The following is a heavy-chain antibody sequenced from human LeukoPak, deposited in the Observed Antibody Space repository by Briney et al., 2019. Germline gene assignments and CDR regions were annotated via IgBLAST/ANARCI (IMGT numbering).Heavy chain of an antibody. V-gene: IGHV1-2*04. Sequence: ASVKVSCKASGYTFTGYYMNWVRQAPGQGLEWMGWINPNSGGTNYAQKFQGWVTMTRDTSISTAYMELSRLRSDDTAVYYCARGVATIKERVFDYWGQGTLVTVSS. J-gene: IGHJ4*02. CDR1: GYTFTGYY. D-gene: IGHD5-12*01. CDR3: ARGVATIKERVFDY. CDR2: INPNSGGT.